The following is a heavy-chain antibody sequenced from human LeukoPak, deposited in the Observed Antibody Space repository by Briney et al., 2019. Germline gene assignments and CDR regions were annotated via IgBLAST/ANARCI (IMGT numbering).Heavy chain of an antibody. Sequence: PGGSLRLSCAASGFTFSDYFMSWIRQAPGKGLEWVSYISSSGSTIYYADSVKGRFTISRDNAKNSLYLQMNSLRAEDTAVYYCARLTARINWYFDYWGQGTLVTVSS. V-gene: IGHV3-11*04. CDR3: ARLTARINWYFDY. D-gene: IGHD5-18*01. CDR1: GFTFSDYF. J-gene: IGHJ4*02. CDR2: ISSSGSTI.